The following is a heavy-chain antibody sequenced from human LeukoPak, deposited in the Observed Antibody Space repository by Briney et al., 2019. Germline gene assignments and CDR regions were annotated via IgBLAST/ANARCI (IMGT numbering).Heavy chain of an antibody. CDR1: GFTFSSYG. D-gene: IGHD2-15*01. V-gene: IGHV3-30*03. J-gene: IGHJ3*02. CDR3: ARDHHCSGGRCYDDAFDI. Sequence: GGSLRLFCAASGFTFSSYGMHWVRQAPGKGLEWVAVISYDGSNKYYADSVKGRFTISRDNSKNTLYLQMNSLRAEDTAVYYCARDHHCSGGRCYDDAFDIWGQGTMVTVSS. CDR2: ISYDGSNK.